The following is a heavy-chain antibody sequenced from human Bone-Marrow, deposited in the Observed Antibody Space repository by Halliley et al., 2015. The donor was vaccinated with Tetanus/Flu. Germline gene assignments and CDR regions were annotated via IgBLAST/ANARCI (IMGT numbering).Heavy chain of an antibody. V-gene: IGHV4-39*01. D-gene: IGHD3-3*01. Sequence: LRLSCTVSGDSITSSTYYWAWIRQPPGKGLEWIGSIYSGGSTYYNPSLESRITVSIATSRNQFSLKLTSVTAADTAVYYCAVLDYDVLSGYPYFDYWGQGTLVTVSS. CDR3: AVLDYDVLSGYPYFDY. CDR2: IYSGGST. CDR1: GDSITSSTYY. J-gene: IGHJ4*02.